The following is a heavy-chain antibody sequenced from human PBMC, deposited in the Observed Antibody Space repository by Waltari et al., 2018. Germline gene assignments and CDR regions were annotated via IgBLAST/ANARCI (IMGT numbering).Heavy chain of an antibody. D-gene: IGHD3-10*01. J-gene: IGHJ4*02. V-gene: IGHV4-34*01. CDR3: ARTGGFGELLSSFDY. CDR1: GGSFSGYY. Sequence: QVQLQQWGAGLLKPSETLSLTCAVYGGSFSGYYWSWIRQPPGKGLEWFGEINHSGSTNYTPSLKCGVTISVDTSKNQFSLKLSSVTAADTAVYYCARTGGFGELLSSFDYWGQGTLVTVSS. CDR2: INHSGST.